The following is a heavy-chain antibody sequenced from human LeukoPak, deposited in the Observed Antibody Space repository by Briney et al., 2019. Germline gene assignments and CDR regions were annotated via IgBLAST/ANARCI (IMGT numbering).Heavy chain of an antibody. CDR2: VNPNSGGT. Sequence: ASVKVSCKVSAYTFTGYYMHWVRQAPGQGLEWMGWVNPNSGGTNCAQKFQGRVTMTRDTSISTAYMELSSLRSDDTAVYYCARDVSLISTRPRFVDYWGQGTLVTVSS. D-gene: IGHD6-6*01. CDR1: AYTFTGYY. V-gene: IGHV1-2*02. J-gene: IGHJ4*02. CDR3: ARDVSLISTRPRFVDY.